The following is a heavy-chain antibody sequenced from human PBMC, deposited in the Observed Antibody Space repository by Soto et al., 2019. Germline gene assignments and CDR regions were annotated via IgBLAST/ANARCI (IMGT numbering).Heavy chain of an antibody. CDR3: AEGDYGGNSHTFAI. J-gene: IGHJ3*02. Sequence: ESGGGVVQPGRSLRLSCAASGFTFSGYGMHWVRQAPGKGLEWVAVISYDGSNKYYADSVKGRFTISRDNSKNTLYLQMNSLSLEDTAVYYCAEGDYGGNSHTFAIWGQGTMVTVSS. V-gene: IGHV3-30*03. CDR2: ISYDGSNK. CDR1: GFTFSGYG. D-gene: IGHD4-17*01.